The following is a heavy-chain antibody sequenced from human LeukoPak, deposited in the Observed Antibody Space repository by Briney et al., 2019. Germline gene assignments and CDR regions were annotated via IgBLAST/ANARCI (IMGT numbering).Heavy chain of an antibody. V-gene: IGHV4-4*07. CDR1: GVSISSYY. Sequence: PSETLSLTCTVSGVSISSYYWSWIRQPAGKGLEWIGRIYTSGSTNYNPSLKSRVTMSVDTSKNQFSLKLSPVTAADTAVYYCARTLSMTEWFDPWGQGTLVTVSS. CDR2: IYTSGST. CDR3: ARTLSMTEWFDP. J-gene: IGHJ5*02. D-gene: IGHD3-22*01.